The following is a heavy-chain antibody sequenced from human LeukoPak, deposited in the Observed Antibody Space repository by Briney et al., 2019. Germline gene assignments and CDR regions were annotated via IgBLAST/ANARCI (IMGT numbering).Heavy chain of an antibody. V-gene: IGHV3-21*01. CDR1: GFTFSSYS. CDR3: ARILGAPPGREYYFDY. J-gene: IGHJ4*02. CDR2: ISSSSSYI. Sequence: GGSLRLSCAASGFTFSSYSMNWVRQAPGKGLEWVSSISSSSSYIYYADSVKGRFTISGDNAKNSLYLQMNSLRAEDTAVYYCARILGAPPGREYYFDYWGQGTLVTVSS. D-gene: IGHD1-26*01.